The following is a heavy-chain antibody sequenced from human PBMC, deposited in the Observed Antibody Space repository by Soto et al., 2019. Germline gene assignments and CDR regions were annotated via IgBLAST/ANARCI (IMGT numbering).Heavy chain of an antibody. V-gene: IGHV3-23*01. CDR2: ISCCGGST. Sequence: EVQLLESGGGLVQPGGSLRLSSAASGFTFSSYAMTWVRQAPGKGLEWVSPISCCGGSTHYPDSVKGRFTISRDNSNNTLYLQMNSLRAEDTASYYLASGMDQWGQGPLVTVSS. D-gene: IGHD1-26*01. J-gene: IGHJ4*02. CDR3: ASGMDQ. CDR1: GFTFSSYA.